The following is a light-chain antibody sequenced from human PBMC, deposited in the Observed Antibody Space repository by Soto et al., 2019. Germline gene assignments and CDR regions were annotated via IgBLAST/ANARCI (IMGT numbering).Light chain of an antibody. CDR1: QSIKSY. V-gene: IGKV1-39*01. J-gene: IGKJ1*01. CDR2: AAS. CDR3: QQTYSSHPWT. Sequence: DIQMTQSPTSLSASVGDRVTITCRTSQSIKSYVNWYQQKPGKGPKLLVYAASTLQSGIPSRFSGSGSGTEFSLTISGLQPEDFATYYCQQTYSSHPWTFGQGTKVEIK.